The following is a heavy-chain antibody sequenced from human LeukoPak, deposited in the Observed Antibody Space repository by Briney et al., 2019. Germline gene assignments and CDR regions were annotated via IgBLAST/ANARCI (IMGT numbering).Heavy chain of an antibody. V-gene: IGHV3-30*02. CDR3: AKDRARYDILPGSMGYYFDY. J-gene: IGHJ4*02. Sequence: RTGGSLRLSCAASEFTFSTYAMHWVRQAPGKGLEWVAFIRHGGSNKYYADSVKGRFTISRDNSKNTLYLQMNSLRAEDTAVYYCAKDRARYDILPGSMGYYFDYWGQGTLVTVSS. D-gene: IGHD3-9*01. CDR2: IRHGGSNK. CDR1: EFTFSTYA.